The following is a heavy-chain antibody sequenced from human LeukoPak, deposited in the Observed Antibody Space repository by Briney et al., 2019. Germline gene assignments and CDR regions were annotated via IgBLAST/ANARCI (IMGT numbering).Heavy chain of an antibody. D-gene: IGHD3-22*01. J-gene: IGHJ4*02. CDR3: AKDRGPFYYYDSSGYSY. V-gene: IGHV3-30*18. CDR2: ISYDGSNK. CDR1: GFTFSSYG. Sequence: GRSLRLSCAASGFTFSSYGMHWVRQAPGKGLEWVAVISYDGSNKYYADPVKGRFTISRDNSKNTLYLQMNSLRAEDTAVYYCAKDRGPFYYYDSSGYSYWGQGTLVTVSS.